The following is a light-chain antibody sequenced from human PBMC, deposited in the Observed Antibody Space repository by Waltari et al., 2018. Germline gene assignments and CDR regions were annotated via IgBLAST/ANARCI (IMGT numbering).Light chain of an antibody. CDR3: CSYAGSSTFYV. V-gene: IGLV2-23*02. CDR2: EVS. Sequence: QSALTQPASVSGSPGQSITISCTGTSSDVGSYNLVSWYQPHPGKAPNLMIYEVSQRPSGVSNRFSGSTSGNTASLTISGLQAEDEADYYCCSYAGSSTFYVFGTGTKVTVL. CDR1: SSDVGSYNL. J-gene: IGLJ1*01.